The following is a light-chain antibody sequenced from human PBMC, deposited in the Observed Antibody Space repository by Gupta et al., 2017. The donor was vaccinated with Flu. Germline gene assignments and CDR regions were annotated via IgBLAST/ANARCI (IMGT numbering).Light chain of an antibody. J-gene: IGLJ1*01. CDR3: QSYDISLSNSDV. CDR2: VYS. CDR1: SSTMGVGYD. V-gene: IGLV1-40*01. Sequence: TGSSSTMGVGYDVVRYHPLPGTATNHLIYVYSYPPSGVPDRFSGSKSGTSASLAITELQAEDEADYFCQSYDISLSNSDVFGTGTKVIVL.